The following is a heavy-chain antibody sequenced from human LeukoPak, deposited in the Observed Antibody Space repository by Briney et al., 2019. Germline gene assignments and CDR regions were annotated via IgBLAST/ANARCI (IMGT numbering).Heavy chain of an antibody. Sequence: GRSLRLSCAASGFTFSSYAMHWVRQAPGKRLEWVAVISYDGNNKYYADSVKGRFTISRDNSKNTLYLQMNSLRAEDTAVYYCARVVTVTTNLDALDIWGQGAMVTVSS. V-gene: IGHV3-30-3*01. J-gene: IGHJ3*02. CDR2: ISYDGNNK. D-gene: IGHD4-17*01. CDR1: GFTFSSYA. CDR3: ARVVTVTTNLDALDI.